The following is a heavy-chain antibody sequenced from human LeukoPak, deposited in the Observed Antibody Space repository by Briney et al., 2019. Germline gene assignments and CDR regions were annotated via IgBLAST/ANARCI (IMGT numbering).Heavy chain of an antibody. J-gene: IGHJ6*03. CDR1: GGSISSGGYY. CDR3: AGERGYKDYYMDV. D-gene: IGHD5-12*01. CDR2: IYYSGST. V-gene: IGHV4-31*03. Sequence: SQTLSLTCTVSGGSISSGGYYWSWIRQHPGKGLEWIGYIYYSGSTYYNPSLKSRVTISVDTSKNQFSLKLSSVTAADTAVHYCAGERGYKDYYMDVWGKGTTVTVSS.